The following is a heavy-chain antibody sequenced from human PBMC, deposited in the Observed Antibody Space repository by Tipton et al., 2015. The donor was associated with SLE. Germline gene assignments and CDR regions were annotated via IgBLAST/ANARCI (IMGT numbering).Heavy chain of an antibody. CDR3: ARAEPAGAPYCFDY. CDR2: IFTSGST. D-gene: IGHD2-2*01. CDR1: GGSFSSSLYY. Sequence: GLVKPSETLSLTCNVSGGSFSSSLYYWTWVRQPAGKGLEWIGHIFTSGSTNYNPSLKSRVTISVDTSKNQFSLKLSSVTAADTAVYYCARAEPAGAPYCFDYWGQGSLVTVSS. V-gene: IGHV4-61*02. J-gene: IGHJ4*02.